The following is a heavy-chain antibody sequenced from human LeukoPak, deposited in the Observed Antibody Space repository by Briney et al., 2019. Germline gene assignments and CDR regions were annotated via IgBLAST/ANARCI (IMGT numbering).Heavy chain of an antibody. D-gene: IGHD2-15*01. CDR2: INPNSGDT. CDR1: GYTFTASY. J-gene: IGHJ4*02. Sequence: ASVKVSCKASGYTFTASYIHWVRQAPGQGLEWMGWINPNSGDTNQAQNFQGRVTLTRDTSISTAYMELSSLRSDDSAVYFCAGEYCSGGTCRQGFDFWGQGTLVTVSP. CDR3: AGEYCSGGTCRQGFDF. V-gene: IGHV1-2*02.